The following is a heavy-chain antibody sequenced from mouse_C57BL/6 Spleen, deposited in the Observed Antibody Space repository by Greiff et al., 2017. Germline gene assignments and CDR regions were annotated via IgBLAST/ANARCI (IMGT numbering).Heavy chain of an antibody. J-gene: IGHJ3*01. V-gene: IGHV5-4*01. Sequence: EVQLVESGGGLVKPGGSLKLSCAASGFTFSSYAMSWVRQTPEKRLEWVATISDGGSYTYYPDNVKGRFTISRDNAKNNLYLQMSHLKSEDTAMYYCARGWLRREVVPSYWGQGTLVTVSA. CDR3: ARGWLRREVVPSY. CDR1: GFTFSSYA. CDR2: ISDGGSYT. D-gene: IGHD2-2*01.